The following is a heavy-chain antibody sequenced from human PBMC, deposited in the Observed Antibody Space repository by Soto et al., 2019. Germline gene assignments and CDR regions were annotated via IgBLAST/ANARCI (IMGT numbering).Heavy chain of an antibody. D-gene: IGHD7-27*01. J-gene: IGHJ5*02. CDR1: GGFF. CDR2: IYYSGST. CDR3: ASQFRDVQNALGT. Sequence: QVQLQESGPGLVKPSETLSLTCTASGGFFWSWIRQPPGKGLEWIGYIYYSGSTKYNPSLKSRVTISVDTSKHQVSLKLSSVTAADTAVYYCASQFRDVQNALGTWGQGILVTVSS. V-gene: IGHV4-59*08.